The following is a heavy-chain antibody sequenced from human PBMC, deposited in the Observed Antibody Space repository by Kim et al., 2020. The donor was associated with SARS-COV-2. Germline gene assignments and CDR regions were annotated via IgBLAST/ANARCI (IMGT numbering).Heavy chain of an antibody. CDR2: IWYDGSNK. J-gene: IGHJ4*02. D-gene: IGHD5-18*01. Sequence: GGSLRLSCAASGFTFSSYGMHWVRQAPGKGLEWVAVIWYDGSNKYYADSVKGRFTISRDNSKNTLYLQMNSLRAEDTAVYYCARSQQKVTCFDYWGQGTLVTVSS. V-gene: IGHV3-33*01. CDR3: ARSQQKVTCFDY. CDR1: GFTFSSYG.